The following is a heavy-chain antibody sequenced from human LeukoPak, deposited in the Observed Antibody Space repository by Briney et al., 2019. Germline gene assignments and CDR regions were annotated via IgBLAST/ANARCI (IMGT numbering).Heavy chain of an antibody. Sequence: GGSLRLSCAASGFTFSSYAMSWVRQAPGKGLEWVSAISGSGGSTYYADSVKGRFTISRDNAKNSLYLQMNSLRAEDTAVYYCARFKHPIQKESGNDYWGQGTLVTVSS. CDR1: GFTFSSYA. J-gene: IGHJ4*02. CDR2: ISGSGGST. V-gene: IGHV3-23*01. D-gene: IGHD2/OR15-2a*01. CDR3: ARFKHPIQKESGNDY.